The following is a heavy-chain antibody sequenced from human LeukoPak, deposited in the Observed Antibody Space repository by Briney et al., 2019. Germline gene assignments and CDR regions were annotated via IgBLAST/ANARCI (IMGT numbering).Heavy chain of an antibody. CDR2: IYPGDSET. CDR3: SKLRGDVYPNDAFDV. V-gene: IGHV5-51*01. CDR1: GYTFTSYW. J-gene: IGHJ3*01. Sequence: GESLNISCKGSGYTFTSYWIAWVRQMPGKGLEWMGIIYPGDSETTYRQSFQGQVTFSVDKSISTAYLQWSSLKASDTAIYYCSKLRGDVYPNDAFDVWGQGTLVTVSS. D-gene: IGHD5/OR15-5a*01.